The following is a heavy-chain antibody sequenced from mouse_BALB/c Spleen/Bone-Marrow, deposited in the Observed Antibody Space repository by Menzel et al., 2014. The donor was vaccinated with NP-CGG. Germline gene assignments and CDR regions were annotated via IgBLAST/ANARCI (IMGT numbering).Heavy chain of an antibody. J-gene: IGHJ1*01. CDR2: INPSSGYT. CDR3: AKGLIYYCGRRDGYFDV. Sequence: VQLQESGAELARPGASVKMSCEASGYTFTSYTMHWVKQRPGQGLEWIGYINPSSGYTNYNQRFKDKATLTADKSSSTAYMQLSNLTSEDSAVYYCAKGLIYYCGRRDGYFDVWGAGTTVTVSS. D-gene: IGHD1-1*01. V-gene: IGHV1-4*01. CDR1: GYTFTSYT.